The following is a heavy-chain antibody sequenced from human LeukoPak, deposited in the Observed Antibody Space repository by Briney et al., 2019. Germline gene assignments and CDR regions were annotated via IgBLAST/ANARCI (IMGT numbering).Heavy chain of an antibody. J-gene: IGHJ4*02. D-gene: IGHD3-10*01. CDR1: GGSISSYY. V-gene: IGHV4-59*08. CDR3: ARQSLAYYYGSGSLAFDY. Sequence: SETLSLTCTVSGGSISSYYWSWIRQPPGKGLEWIGYIYYSGSTNYNPSLKSRVTISVDTSKNQFSLKLSSVTAADTAVYYCARQSLAYYYGSGSLAFDYWGQGTLVTVSS. CDR2: IYYSGST.